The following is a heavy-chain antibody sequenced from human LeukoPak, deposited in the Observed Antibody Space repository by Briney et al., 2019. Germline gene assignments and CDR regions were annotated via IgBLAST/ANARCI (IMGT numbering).Heavy chain of an antibody. Sequence: SETLSLTCTVSGGSINNYYWSWIRQPAGKGLEWNGRIYTRGSTNYNPSLKSRVTMSVDTSKNQFSLKLSSVTAADTAVYYCARGRYCSADICSGGDAFDIWGQGTMVSVSS. D-gene: IGHD2-15*01. J-gene: IGHJ3*02. CDR1: GGSINNYY. CDR2: IYTRGST. CDR3: ARGRYCSADICSGGDAFDI. V-gene: IGHV4-4*07.